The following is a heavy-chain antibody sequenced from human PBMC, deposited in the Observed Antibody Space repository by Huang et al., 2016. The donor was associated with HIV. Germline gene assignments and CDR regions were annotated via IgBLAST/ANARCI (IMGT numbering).Heavy chain of an antibody. D-gene: IGHD1-1*01. CDR2: VLFDGSNK. V-gene: IGHV3-30*18. CDR3: AKGYSAVHYYMDV. Sequence: QVQLVESGGGVVQPGRSLRLSCAASGFYFRNFGMNWVRQAPGKGLGWGAVVLFDGSNKDYADAVKGRFTISRDNFENTLYLYMNSLRAEDTAVYYCAKGYSAVHYYMDVWGKGTTVTVSS. J-gene: IGHJ6*03. CDR1: GFYFRNFG.